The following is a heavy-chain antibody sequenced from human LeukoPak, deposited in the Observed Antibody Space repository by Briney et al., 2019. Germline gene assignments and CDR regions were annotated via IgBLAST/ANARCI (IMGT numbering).Heavy chain of an antibody. Sequence: SETLSLTCSVSGGAISNYHWSWIRQPPGKGLECIGYISNSGSTNYNPSLKSRVTISVDTSKNQFSLKLNSVTAADTAVYYCARVVALGGRSGWFDPWGQGTLVTVSA. D-gene: IGHD3-3*02. CDR2: ISNSGST. CDR1: GGAISNYH. V-gene: IGHV4-59*01. CDR3: ARVVALGGRSGWFDP. J-gene: IGHJ5*02.